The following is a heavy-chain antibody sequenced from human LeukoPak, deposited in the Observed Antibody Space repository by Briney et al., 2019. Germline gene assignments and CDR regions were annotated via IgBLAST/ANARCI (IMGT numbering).Heavy chain of an antibody. CDR2: IYYSGST. V-gene: IGHV4-59*12. D-gene: IGHD3-22*01. CDR3: ARDRTYYYDSSGWAHMDV. Sequence: PSETLSLTCTVSGGSISSYYWSWIRQPPGKGLEWIGYIYYSGSTNYNPSLKSRVTISVDTSKNQFSLKLSSVTAADTAVYYCARDRTYYYDSSGWAHMDVWGKGTTVTVSS. J-gene: IGHJ6*03. CDR1: GGSISSYY.